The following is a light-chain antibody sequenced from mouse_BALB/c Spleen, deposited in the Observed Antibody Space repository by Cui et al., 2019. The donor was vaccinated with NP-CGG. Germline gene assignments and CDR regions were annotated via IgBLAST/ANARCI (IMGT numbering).Light chain of an antibody. J-gene: IGLJ1*01. CDR3: ALWYSNLWV. CDR2: GTN. Sequence: AVVTPESATTTSPGETVTLTCRSSTGAVTTSNYANWVQEKPDHLFTGLIGGTNNRAPGVPARFSGSLIGDKAALTITGAQTEDEAIYFCALWYSNLWVFGGGTKLTVL. CDR1: TGAVTTSNY. V-gene: IGLV1*01.